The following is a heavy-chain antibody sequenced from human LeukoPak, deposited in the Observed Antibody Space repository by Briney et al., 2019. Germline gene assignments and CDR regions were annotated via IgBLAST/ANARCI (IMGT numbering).Heavy chain of an antibody. Sequence: PSETLSLTCTVSGGSISSYYWSWIQQPPGKGLEWIGYIYYSGSSNYNPSLKSRVTISVDTSKNQFSLKLSSVTAADTAVYYCARTLYGSGSYWPSLDVWGQGTTVTVSS. J-gene: IGHJ6*02. CDR3: ARTLYGSGSYWPSLDV. V-gene: IGHV4-59*01. CDR2: IYYSGSS. D-gene: IGHD3-10*01. CDR1: GGSISSYY.